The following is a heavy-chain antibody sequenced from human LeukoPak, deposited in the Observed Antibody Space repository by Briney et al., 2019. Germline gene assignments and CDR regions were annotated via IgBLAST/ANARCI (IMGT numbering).Heavy chain of an antibody. CDR2: ISAYNGNT. J-gene: IGHJ6*03. CDR1: GYTFTSYG. V-gene: IGHV1-18*01. Sequence: ASVKVSCKASGYTFTSYGISWVRQAPGQGLEWMGWISAYNGNTNYAQKLQGRVTMTTDTSTSTAYMELRSLRSDDTAVYYCARGEGDGYKNYYYYYMDVWGKGTTVTVSS. CDR3: ARGEGDGYKNYYYYYMDV. D-gene: IGHD5-24*01.